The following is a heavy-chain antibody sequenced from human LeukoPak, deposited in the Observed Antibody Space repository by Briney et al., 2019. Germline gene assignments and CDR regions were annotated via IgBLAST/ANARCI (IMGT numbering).Heavy chain of an antibody. CDR3: ARGLTGYGMDV. D-gene: IGHD3-16*01. V-gene: IGHV3-13*01. CDR2: IGTAGDT. CDR1: GFTFSSYD. Sequence: GGSLRLSCAASGFTFSSYDMHWVRQATGKGLEWVSAIGTAGDTYYPGSVKGRFTISRENAKNSLYLQMNSLRAGDTAVYYCARGLTGYGMDVWGQGTTVTVS. J-gene: IGHJ6*02.